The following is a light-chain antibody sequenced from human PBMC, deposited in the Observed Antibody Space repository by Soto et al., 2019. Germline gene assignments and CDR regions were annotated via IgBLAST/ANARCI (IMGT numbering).Light chain of an antibody. CDR3: EQYHTFWT. Sequence: DIQMTQSPSPLSASVGDRVTIDYRASQSITRRLAWYQQKPGKAPKLLIFDASTLESGVPSMFSGSGYGTEFTLNISSLQPEDFATYYCEQYHTFWTFGQGTKVEVK. J-gene: IGKJ1*01. V-gene: IGKV1-5*01. CDR2: DAS. CDR1: QSITRR.